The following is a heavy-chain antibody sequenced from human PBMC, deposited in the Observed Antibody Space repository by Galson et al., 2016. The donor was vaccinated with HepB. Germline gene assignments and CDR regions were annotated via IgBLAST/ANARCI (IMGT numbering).Heavy chain of an antibody. D-gene: IGHD2-2*01. CDR1: GFTFSNAW. V-gene: IGHV3-15*01. Sequence: SLRLSCAASGFTFSNAWMSWVRQAPGKGLEWVGRSKSKPDGGTKDYAELVQGRFSISRDDSKNTLYLQMNSLKTEDTAVYYCTTIAPAANLDYWGQGTLVTVSS. CDR3: TTIAPAANLDY. J-gene: IGHJ4*02. CDR2: SKSKPDGGTK.